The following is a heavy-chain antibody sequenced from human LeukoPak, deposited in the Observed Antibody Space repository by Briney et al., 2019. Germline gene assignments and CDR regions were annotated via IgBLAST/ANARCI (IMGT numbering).Heavy chain of an antibody. Sequence: GGSLRLSCAASGFTFSSYSMNWVRQAPGKGLEWVSSISSSSSYIYYADSVKGRFTISRDNAKNSLYLQMSSLRAEDTAVYYCARDRIRFGELAFDYWGQGTLVTVSS. D-gene: IGHD3-10*01. CDR3: ARDRIRFGELAFDY. CDR2: ISSSSSYI. CDR1: GFTFSSYS. J-gene: IGHJ4*02. V-gene: IGHV3-21*01.